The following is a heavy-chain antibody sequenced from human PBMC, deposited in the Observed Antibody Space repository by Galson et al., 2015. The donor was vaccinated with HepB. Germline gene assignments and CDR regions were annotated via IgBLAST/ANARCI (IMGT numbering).Heavy chain of an antibody. CDR3: ARQYCGGDCYSDSRWYFDL. CDR2: ISSYNGNI. CDR1: DYILRNYG. V-gene: IGHV1-18*04. D-gene: IGHD2-21*02. Sequence: SCKASDYILRNYGISWVRQAPGQGLEWMGWISSYNGNIKYAQKFQGRVTMTKDTSTSTAYMELRSLRSDDTAVFYCARQYCGGDCYSDSRWYFDLWGRGTLVTVSS. J-gene: IGHJ2*01.